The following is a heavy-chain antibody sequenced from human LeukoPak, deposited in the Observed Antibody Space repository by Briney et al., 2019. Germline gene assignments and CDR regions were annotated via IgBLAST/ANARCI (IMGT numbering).Heavy chain of an antibody. CDR3: ARNFDS. CDR2: ITSSSSTI. D-gene: IGHD2/OR15-2a*01. CDR1: GFTFTSYT. V-gene: IGHV3-48*01. Sequence: GGSLRLSCAASGFTFTSYTMNWVRQAPGKGLEWVSYITSSSSTIYYADSVKGRFTMSRDNAENSLYLQMNSLRAEDTAVYYCARNFDSWGQGTLVTVST. J-gene: IGHJ4*02.